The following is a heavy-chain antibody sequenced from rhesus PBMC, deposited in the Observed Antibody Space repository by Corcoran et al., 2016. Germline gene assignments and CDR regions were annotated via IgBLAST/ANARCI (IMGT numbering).Heavy chain of an antibody. J-gene: IGHJ6*01. Sequence: QVQLPESGPGLVKPSETLSLTCTVSGGSISGYSNWNWIRQSPGKGLEWIGAVYANNGRTNYNPSLKSRVTISKDTSKNQFSLRLTSVTAADTAVYYCARQGYTDHLGGLDSWGQGVVVTVSS. CDR1: GGSISGYSN. CDR3: ARQGYTDHLGGLDS. V-gene: IGHV4-143*01. CDR2: VYANNGRT. D-gene: IGHD2-39*02.